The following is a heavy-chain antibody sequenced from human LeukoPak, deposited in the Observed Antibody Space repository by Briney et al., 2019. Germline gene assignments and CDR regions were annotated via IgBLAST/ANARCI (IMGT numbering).Heavy chain of an antibody. J-gene: IGHJ5*02. V-gene: IGHV3-21*01. CDR3: ARADCSSSTCYLRRSWFDP. Sequence: PGGSLRLSCAASGFTLSNYDMNWVRQAPGKGLEWASSISTSSRYIYYKDSVRGRFTISRDDAKNSLYLEMNRLRAEDTAVYYCARADCSSSTCYLRRSWFDPWGQGTLVTVSS. D-gene: IGHD2-2*01. CDR1: GFTLSNYD. CDR2: ISTSSRYI.